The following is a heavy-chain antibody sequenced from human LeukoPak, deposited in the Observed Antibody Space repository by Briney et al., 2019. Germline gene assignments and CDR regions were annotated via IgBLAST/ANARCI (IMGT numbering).Heavy chain of an antibody. J-gene: IGHJ4*02. V-gene: IGHV3-15*01. CDR1: GFTFSNAW. CDR2: IKSKTDGGTT. Sequence: GGSLRLSCAASGFTFSNAWMGWVRQAPGKGLEWVGRIKSKTDGGTTDYAAPVKGRFTISGDDSKNTLYLQMNSLKTEDTAVYYCTTDPIYDFWSGYYYFDYWGQGTLVTVSS. CDR3: TTDPIYDFWSGYYYFDY. D-gene: IGHD3-3*01.